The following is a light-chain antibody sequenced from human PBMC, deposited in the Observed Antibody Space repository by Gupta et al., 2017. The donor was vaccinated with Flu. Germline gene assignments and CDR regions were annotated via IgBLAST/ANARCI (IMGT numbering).Light chain of an antibody. CDR1: QSIRNW. CDR3: QQYDNYSAT. Sequence: PSTLSASVGDRVSITCRASQSIRNWMAWYQQKPGKAPSLLIYMASTLESGVPERFSGSGSGTEFTLTISSLQPDDFATYYCQQYDNYSATFGQGTXLEI. J-gene: IGKJ2*01. V-gene: IGKV1-5*03. CDR2: MAS.